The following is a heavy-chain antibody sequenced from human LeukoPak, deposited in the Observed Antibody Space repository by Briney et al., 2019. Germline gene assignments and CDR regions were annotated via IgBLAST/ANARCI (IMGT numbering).Heavy chain of an antibody. CDR2: IWYDGSNK. Sequence: PGGSLRLSCVASGFTFDSYWMTWVRRAPGKGLEWVALIWYDGSNKYYTDSVKGRLTISRDNSKNTLYLQMNSLRAEDTAVYYCAREGPRGNSQFDYWGQGTLVTVSS. V-gene: IGHV3-33*08. J-gene: IGHJ4*02. CDR1: GFTFDSYW. CDR3: AREGPRGNSQFDY. D-gene: IGHD2/OR15-2a*01.